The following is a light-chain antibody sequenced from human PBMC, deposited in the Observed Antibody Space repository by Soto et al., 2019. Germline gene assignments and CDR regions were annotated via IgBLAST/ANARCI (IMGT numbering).Light chain of an antibody. CDR2: AAS. Sequence: AIQMTQSPSSLSASVGDRVTITCRASQGIRNDLGWYQQKSGKAPKLLIYAASNLQRGVPSRFSGRGSGADFTLAISGLQVEDCGTYFCRQDYNYPRTFGQGTRVEI. CDR1: QGIRND. V-gene: IGKV1-6*01. CDR3: RQDYNYPRT. J-gene: IGKJ1*01.